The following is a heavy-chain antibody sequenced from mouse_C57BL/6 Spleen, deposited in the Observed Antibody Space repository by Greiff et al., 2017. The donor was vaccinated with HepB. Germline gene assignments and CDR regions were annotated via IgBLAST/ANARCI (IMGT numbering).Heavy chain of an antibody. Sequence: VQRVESGPGLVAPSQSLYITCTVSGFSLTSYAISWVRQPPGKGLEWLGVIWTGGGTNYNSAHKSRLSIRTDNSKSPVFFKMDSLQTDDTAWYYCATLYPSSWYFDVWGTGTTVTVSS. CDR1: GFSLTSYA. CDR3: ATLYPSSWYFDV. J-gene: IGHJ1*03. CDR2: IWTGGGT. V-gene: IGHV2-9-1*01.